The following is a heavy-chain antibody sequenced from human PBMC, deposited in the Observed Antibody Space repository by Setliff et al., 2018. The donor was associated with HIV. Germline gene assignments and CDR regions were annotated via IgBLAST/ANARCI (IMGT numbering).Heavy chain of an antibody. CDR1: GFTFSRYG. D-gene: IGHD6-13*01. CDR3: AKDPNSSWHVGFYNYGMDV. V-gene: IGHV3-30*02. CDR2: IRYDATDK. Sequence: GGSLRLSCAASGFTFSRYGMHWVRQAPGKGLEGVAFIRYDATDKYYAESVRGRFTISRDYSRNTLYLQMNSLRAEDSAVYYCAKDPNSSWHVGFYNYGMDVWGQGTTVTVSS. J-gene: IGHJ6*02.